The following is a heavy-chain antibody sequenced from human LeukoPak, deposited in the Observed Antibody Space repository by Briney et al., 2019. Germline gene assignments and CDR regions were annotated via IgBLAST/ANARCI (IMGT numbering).Heavy chain of an antibody. CDR3: ARYPTTVTPFFDY. V-gene: IGHV4-30-2*01. CDR2: IYHSGST. CDR1: GGSISSGGYY. Sequence: SETLSLTCTVSGGSISSGGYYWSWIRQPPGKGLEWIGYIYHSGSTYYNPSLKSRVTISVDRSKNQFSLKLSSVTAADTAVYYCARYPTTVTPFFDYWGQGTLVTVSS. J-gene: IGHJ4*02. D-gene: IGHD4-11*01.